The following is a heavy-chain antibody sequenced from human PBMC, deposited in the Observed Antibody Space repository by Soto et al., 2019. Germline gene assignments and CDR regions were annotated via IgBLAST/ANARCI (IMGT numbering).Heavy chain of an antibody. J-gene: IGHJ4*02. CDR2: IDYNGVT. V-gene: IGHV4-39*01. Sequence: SETLSLTCTVSGGSIYRSGYYWGWIRQPPGRGLEWIGNIDYNGVTYSNPSLRSRVTISRDTSKNQFSLKLTSVTAADTALYYCGKVLVGATGHTDSDSWGPGTLVTVSS. CDR3: GKVLVGATGHTDSDS. D-gene: IGHD2-15*01. CDR1: GGSIYRSGYY.